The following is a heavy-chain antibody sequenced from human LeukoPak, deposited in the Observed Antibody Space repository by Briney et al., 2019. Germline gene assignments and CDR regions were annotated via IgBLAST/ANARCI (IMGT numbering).Heavy chain of an antibody. Sequence: GGSLRLSCAASGFTFSSYSMNWVRQAPGKGLEWVSYISGSGDTTYYADSVKGRFTISRDNAKNSLFLQMNSLGVEDTAVYYCARADGQVDYWGQGTLVTVSS. CDR3: ARADGQVDY. D-gene: IGHD4-17*01. CDR2: ISGSGDTT. CDR1: GFTFSSYS. V-gene: IGHV3-48*04. J-gene: IGHJ4*02.